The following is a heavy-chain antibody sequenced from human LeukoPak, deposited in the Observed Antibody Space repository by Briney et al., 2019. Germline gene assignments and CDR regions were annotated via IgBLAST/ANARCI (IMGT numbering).Heavy chain of an antibody. Sequence: PSETLSLTCAVYGGSFSGYYWSWIRQPPGKGLEWIGEINHSGSTNYNPSLKSRVTISVDTSKNQFSLKLSSVTAADTAVYYCARGRRCSSTSCYISTAQRGPFAYWGQGTLVTVSS. CDR1: GGSFSGYY. CDR3: ARGRRCSSTSCYISTAQRGPFAY. D-gene: IGHD2-2*02. J-gene: IGHJ4*02. CDR2: INHSGST. V-gene: IGHV4-34*01.